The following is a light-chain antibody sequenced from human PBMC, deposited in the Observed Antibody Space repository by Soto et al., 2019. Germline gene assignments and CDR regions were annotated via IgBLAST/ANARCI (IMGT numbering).Light chain of an antibody. CDR1: SSNIGAGYD. CDR2: GNS. V-gene: IGLV1-40*01. J-gene: IGLJ1*01. CDR3: QSYDSSLSGWV. Sequence: QSVLTQPPSVSGAPGQRVTISCTGSSSNIGAGYDVHWYQQLPGTAPKLLIYGNSNRPSGVPDRFSGSKFGTSASLAITGLQAEDEADYYCQSYDSSLSGWVFGTGTKLTVL.